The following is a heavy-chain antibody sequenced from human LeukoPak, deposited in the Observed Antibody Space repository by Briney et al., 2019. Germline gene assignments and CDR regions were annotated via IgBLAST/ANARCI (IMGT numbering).Heavy chain of an antibody. CDR1: GFTFSSYG. Sequence: PGGSLRLSCAASGFTFSSYGMHWVRQAPGKGLEWVAFIRYDGSNKYYADSVKGRFTISRDNSKNTLYLQVNSLRAEDTAVYYCAKDGPWPFGAHDYWGQGTLVTVSS. CDR2: IRYDGSNK. V-gene: IGHV3-30*02. D-gene: IGHD2/OR15-2a*01. J-gene: IGHJ4*02. CDR3: AKDGPWPFGAHDY.